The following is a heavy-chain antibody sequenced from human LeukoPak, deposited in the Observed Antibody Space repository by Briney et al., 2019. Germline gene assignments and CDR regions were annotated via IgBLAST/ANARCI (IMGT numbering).Heavy chain of an antibody. V-gene: IGHV1-69*05. CDR1: GGTFSSYA. J-gene: IGHJ6*03. Sequence: SVKVSCKASGGTFSSYAISWVRQAPGQGLEWMGGIIPIFGTANYAQKFQGRVTITTDESTSTAYMELSSLRSEDTAEYYCARAARPTYYYYYMDVWGKGTTVTVSS. CDR2: IIPIFGTA. D-gene: IGHD6-6*01. CDR3: ARAARPTYYYYYMDV.